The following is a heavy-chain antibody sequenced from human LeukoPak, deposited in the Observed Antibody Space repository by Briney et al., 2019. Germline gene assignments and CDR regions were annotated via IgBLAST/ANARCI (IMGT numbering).Heavy chain of an antibody. CDR2: INPSGGST. V-gene: IGHV1-46*01. CDR1: GGTFSSYA. J-gene: IGHJ4*02. D-gene: IGHD2-2*01. CDR3: AILSRTAEYFDY. Sequence: ASVKVSCKASGGTFSSYAISWVRQAPGQGLEWMGIINPSGGSTSYAQKFQGRVTMTRDTSTSTVYMELSSLRSEDTAVYYCAILSRTAEYFDYWGQGTLVTVSS.